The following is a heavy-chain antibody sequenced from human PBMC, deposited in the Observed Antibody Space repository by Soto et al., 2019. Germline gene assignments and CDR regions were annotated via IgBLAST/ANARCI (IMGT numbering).Heavy chain of an antibody. CDR2: INAGNGNT. CDR3: ARVPGYSIGDL. D-gene: IGHD2-21*01. CDR1: WCTLTTYA. Sequence: CRGSWCTLTTYASVWVGLAPGQRLEWMGWINAGNGNTKYSQKFQGRVTITRDTSASTAYMELSSLRSEDTAVYYCARVPGYSIGDLWGRGTLVTVSS. J-gene: IGHJ2*01. V-gene: IGHV1-3*01.